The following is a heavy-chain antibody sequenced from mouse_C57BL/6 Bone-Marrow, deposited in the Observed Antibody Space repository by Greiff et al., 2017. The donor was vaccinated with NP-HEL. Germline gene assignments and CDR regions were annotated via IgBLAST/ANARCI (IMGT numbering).Heavy chain of an antibody. Sequence: EVQLQQSGAELVKPGASVKLSCTASGFNIKDYYMHWVKQRTEQGLEWIGRIDPEDGETKYAPKFQGKATITADTSSNTAYLQLSSLTSEDTAVYYCASYSNYLYAMDYWGQGTSVTVSS. CDR3: ASYSNYLYAMDY. J-gene: IGHJ4*01. CDR2: IDPEDGET. V-gene: IGHV14-2*01. CDR1: GFNIKDYY. D-gene: IGHD2-5*01.